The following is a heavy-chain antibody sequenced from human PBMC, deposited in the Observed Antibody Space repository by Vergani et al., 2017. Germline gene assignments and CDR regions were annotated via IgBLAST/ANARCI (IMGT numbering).Heavy chain of an antibody. D-gene: IGHD1-1*01. Sequence: LGESGGGSVKPGGSLRLSCAASGFKFSDHYMSWIRQAPGKGLEWVSHISPGASTVSYTDSVTGRFTVSRDNDNNSLTLDMTTLRVEDTAVYYCVKNPGISTTRHYYAMDVWGQGTTVTVSS. CDR2: ISPGASTV. CDR1: GFKFSDHY. J-gene: IGHJ6*02. CDR3: VKNPGISTTRHYYAMDV. V-gene: IGHV3-11*04.